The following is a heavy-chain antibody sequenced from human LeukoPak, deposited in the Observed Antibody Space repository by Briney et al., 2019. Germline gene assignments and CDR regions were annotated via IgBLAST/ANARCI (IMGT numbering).Heavy chain of an antibody. CDR1: GFTFGSYG. CDR2: ISYDGSNK. Sequence: PGGSLRLSCAASGFTFGSYGMHWVRQAPGKGLEWVAVISYDGSNKYYADSVKGRFTISRDNSKNTLYLQMNSLRAEDTAVYYCAKDFNGGWYPYYYYYGMDVWGQGTTVTVSS. J-gene: IGHJ6*02. D-gene: IGHD6-19*01. V-gene: IGHV3-30*18. CDR3: AKDFNGGWYPYYYYYGMDV.